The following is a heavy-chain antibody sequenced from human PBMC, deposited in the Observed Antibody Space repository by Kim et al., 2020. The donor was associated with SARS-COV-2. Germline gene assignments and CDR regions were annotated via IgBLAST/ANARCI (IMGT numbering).Heavy chain of an antibody. CDR2: IWYDGSNK. V-gene: IGHV3-33*01. D-gene: IGHD6-25*01. CDR1: GFTFRSYG. Sequence: GGSLRLSCEASGFTFRSYGMHWVRQAPGKGLEWVAVIWYDGSNKYYADSVKGRFTISRDNSKNMLYLQMNSLRADDTAVYYCARDRIMNAAFLDDWGHGTLVTVSS. CDR3: ARDRIMNAAFLDD. J-gene: IGHJ4*01.